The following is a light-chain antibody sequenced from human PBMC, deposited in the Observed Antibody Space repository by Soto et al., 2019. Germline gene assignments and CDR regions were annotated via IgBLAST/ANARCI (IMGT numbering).Light chain of an antibody. V-gene: IGLV2-14*01. CDR3: SSYTSSSTLV. Sequence: QSVLTQPASVSGSPGQSITISCTGTSSDIGDYNYVSWYQQHPGKAPKLMIYDVSNRPSGVSNRFSGSKSGNTASLTISGLQAEDEAEYYCSSYTSSSTLVFGTATKLTVL. J-gene: IGLJ1*01. CDR1: SSDIGDYNY. CDR2: DVS.